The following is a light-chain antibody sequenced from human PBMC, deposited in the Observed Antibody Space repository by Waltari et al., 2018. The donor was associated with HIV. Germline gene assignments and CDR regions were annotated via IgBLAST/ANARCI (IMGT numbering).Light chain of an antibody. CDR2: GNN. CDR1: KSNIRAGYE. V-gene: IGLV1-40*01. CDR3: QSYDSSLTTTV. Sequence: QSVLTQPPSVSGDPGQRVTISCTGRKSNIRAGYEVHWYQQVPGTAPKLLISGNNNRASGVPDRFSGSKSGTSASLAISGLQAEDEAEYHCQSYDSSLTTTVFGGGTKLTVL. J-gene: IGLJ2*01.